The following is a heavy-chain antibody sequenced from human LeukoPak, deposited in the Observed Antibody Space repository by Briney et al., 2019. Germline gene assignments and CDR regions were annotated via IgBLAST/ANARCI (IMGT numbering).Heavy chain of an antibody. Sequence: GGSLRLSCAASGFAFRTCTMNWVRQAPGKGLEWVSFISSTSDSIYYADSVEGRFTISRDNAKNSLYLQMNSLREEDTAVYYCGGEFSSSPASMDVWGQGATVTVSS. CDR2: ISSTSDSI. V-gene: IGHV3-21*06. CDR1: GFAFRTCT. J-gene: IGHJ6*02. CDR3: GGEFSSSPASMDV. D-gene: IGHD6-13*01.